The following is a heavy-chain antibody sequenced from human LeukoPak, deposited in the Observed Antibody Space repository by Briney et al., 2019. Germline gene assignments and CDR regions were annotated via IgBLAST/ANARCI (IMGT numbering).Heavy chain of an antibody. CDR3: ATVPSFSYDQSSKYGGYNWYLDL. V-gene: IGHV1-24*01. CDR1: GYTLTELT. J-gene: IGHJ2*01. Sequence: ASVKVSCKVPGYTLTELTMHWVRQAPGKGLEWMGGFDPEDGETIYAQKFQGRVTMTEDTSTDTAYMELSSLRSEDTAVYYCATVPSFSYDQSSKYGGYNWYLDLWGRGTLVTVSS. CDR2: FDPEDGET. D-gene: IGHD1-1*01.